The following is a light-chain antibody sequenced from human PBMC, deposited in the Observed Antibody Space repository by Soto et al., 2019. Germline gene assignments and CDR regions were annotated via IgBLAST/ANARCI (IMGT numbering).Light chain of an antibody. V-gene: IGKV3-20*01. CDR2: SAS. Sequence: EVVLTQSPGTLSLSPGERVTLSCRASQSVASSYLAWYQQKPGRAPRLLFYSASSRATGIPDRFSGSGSGTDFTLTISRLEPEDFAVYYCHHFGSLPETFGQGHSVE. J-gene: IGKJ1*01. CDR3: HHFGSLPET. CDR1: QSVASSY.